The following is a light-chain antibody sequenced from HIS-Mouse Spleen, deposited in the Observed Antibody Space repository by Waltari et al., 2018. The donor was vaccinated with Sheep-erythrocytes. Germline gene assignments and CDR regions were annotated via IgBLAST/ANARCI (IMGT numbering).Light chain of an antibody. CDR3: QAWDSSTAV. Sequence: SYELTQPPSVSVSPGQTASITCSGYKLGDKYACWYHQMPGQSPVLVIYQDSKRPSGIPERFSGSNSGNTATLTISGTQAMDEADYYCQAWDSSTAVFGGGTKLTVL. J-gene: IGLJ2*01. CDR2: QDS. CDR1: KLGDKY. V-gene: IGLV3-1*01.